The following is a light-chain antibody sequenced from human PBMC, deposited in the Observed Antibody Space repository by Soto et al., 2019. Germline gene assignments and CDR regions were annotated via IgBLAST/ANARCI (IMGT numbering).Light chain of an antibody. CDR3: QQYGYSPWT. V-gene: IGKV3-15*01. CDR2: GAS. J-gene: IGKJ1*01. Sequence: EIVMTQSPATLSVSPGERATLSCRASQSVSSNLAWYRQKPGQAPRLLIYGASTRATGIPARFSGSGSGTDFTLTISRLEPEDFAVYYCQQYGYSPWTFGQGTKVDI. CDR1: QSVSSN.